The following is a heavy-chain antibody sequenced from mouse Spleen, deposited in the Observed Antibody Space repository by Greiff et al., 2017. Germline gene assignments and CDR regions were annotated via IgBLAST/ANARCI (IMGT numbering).Heavy chain of an antibody. Sequence: VKLMESGAELVRPGASVTLSCKASGYTFTDYEMHWVKQTPVHGLEWIGAIDPETGGTAYNQKFKGKAILTADKSSSTAYMELRSLTSEDSAVYYCTRRGFYYGSRDYWGQGTTLTVSS. V-gene: IGHV1-15*01. CDR3: TRRGFYYGSRDY. CDR2: IDPETGGT. J-gene: IGHJ2*01. CDR1: GYTFTDYE. D-gene: IGHD1-1*01.